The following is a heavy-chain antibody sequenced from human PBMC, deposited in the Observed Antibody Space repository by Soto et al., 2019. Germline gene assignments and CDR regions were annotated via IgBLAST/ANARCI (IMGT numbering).Heavy chain of an antibody. CDR3: AKGQYCSGGSCYSLYFDY. V-gene: IGHV3-30*18. CDR2: ISYDGSNK. CDR1: GFTFSSYG. D-gene: IGHD2-15*01. J-gene: IGHJ4*02. Sequence: GGSLRLSCAASGFTFSSYGMHWVRQAPGKGLEWVAVISYDGSNKYYADSVKGRFTISRDNSKNTLYLQMNSLRAEDTAVYYCAKGQYCSGGSCYSLYFDYWGQGTLVTVSS.